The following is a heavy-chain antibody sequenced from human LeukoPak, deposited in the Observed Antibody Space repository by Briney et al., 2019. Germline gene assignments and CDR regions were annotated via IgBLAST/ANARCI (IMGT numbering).Heavy chain of an antibody. CDR3: ARQGNYYGSGSYFDY. CDR2: IYYSGST. Sequence: PSETLSLTCTVSGGSISSYYWSWLRQPPGKGLEGIGYIYYSGSTNYNPSLKSRVTISVDTSKNQFSLKLSSVTAADTAVYYCARQGNYYGSGSYFDYWGQGTLVTVSS. D-gene: IGHD3-10*01. V-gene: IGHV4-59*08. CDR1: GGSISSYY. J-gene: IGHJ4*02.